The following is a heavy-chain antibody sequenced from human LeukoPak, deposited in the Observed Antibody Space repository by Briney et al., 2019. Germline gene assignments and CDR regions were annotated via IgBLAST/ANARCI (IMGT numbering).Heavy chain of an antibody. CDR1: GFAVSSNY. V-gene: IGHV3-53*01. J-gene: IGHJ6*03. Sequence: GGSLRLSCAASGFAVSSNYMSWVRQAPGKGLEWVSVIYSGGNTYYADSVKGRFTISRDNSKNTLYLQMNSLRAEDTAVYYCARGTGYYYYMDVWGKGTTVTISS. CDR2: IYSGGNT. D-gene: IGHD1-1*01. CDR3: ARGTGYYYYMDV.